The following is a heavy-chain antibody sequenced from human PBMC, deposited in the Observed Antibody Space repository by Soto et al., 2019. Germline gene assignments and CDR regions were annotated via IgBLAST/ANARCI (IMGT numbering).Heavy chain of an antibody. CDR1: GGSISSYY. CDR2: IYYSEST. Sequence: SETLSLTCTVSGGSISSYYWSWIRQPPGKGLEWIGYIYYSESTNYNPSLKSRVTISVDTSKNQFSLKLSSVTAADTAVYYCARALGTPSYYFDYWGQGTLVTVSS. J-gene: IGHJ4*02. V-gene: IGHV4-59*01. CDR3: ARALGTPSYYFDY.